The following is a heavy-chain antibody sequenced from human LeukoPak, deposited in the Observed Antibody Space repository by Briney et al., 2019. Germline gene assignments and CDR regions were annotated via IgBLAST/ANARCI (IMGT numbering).Heavy chain of an antibody. CDR1: GGSISSGDYY. CDR3: ARGDGYSYGLYDFDY. CDR2: IFYSGST. Sequence: SSETLSLTCTVSGGSISSGDYYWSWIRQPPGKGLEWIGYIFYSGSTYYNPSLKSRVTISVDTSKNQFSLKLCSVTAADTAVYYCARGDGYSYGLYDFDYWGQGTLVTVSS. D-gene: IGHD5-18*01. J-gene: IGHJ4*02. V-gene: IGHV4-30-4*01.